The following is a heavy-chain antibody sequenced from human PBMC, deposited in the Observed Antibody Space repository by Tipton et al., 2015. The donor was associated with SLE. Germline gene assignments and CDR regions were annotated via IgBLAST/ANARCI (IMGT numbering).Heavy chain of an antibody. CDR2: IWYDGSKK. V-gene: IGHV3-33*01. Sequence: RSLRLSCEVSGINFSDHVMHWVRQAPGKGLEWVGVIWYDGSKKFYGDSVRGRFSISRDDSKSTVFLQMNSLGVEDSGVYYCARLGGATYKSDTGGHYYDEEYTPDYWGQGTLVTVSS. J-gene: IGHJ4*02. D-gene: IGHD3-22*01. CDR1: GINFSDHV. CDR3: ARLGGATYKSDTGGHYYDEEYTPDY.